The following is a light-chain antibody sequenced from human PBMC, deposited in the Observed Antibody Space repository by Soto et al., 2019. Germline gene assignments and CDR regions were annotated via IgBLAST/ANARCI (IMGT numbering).Light chain of an antibody. CDR3: QQYDSYPLT. CDR1: QSINNW. J-gene: IGKJ4*01. V-gene: IGKV1-5*03. CDR2: KAS. Sequence: DIQMTQSPSTLSASEGDRVTITCRASQSINNWLAWYQQKPGKAPKLLISKASNLKSGVPSRFSGTGSGTEFTLTIRSLQPDDVASYYCQQYDSYPLTFGGGTKVAI.